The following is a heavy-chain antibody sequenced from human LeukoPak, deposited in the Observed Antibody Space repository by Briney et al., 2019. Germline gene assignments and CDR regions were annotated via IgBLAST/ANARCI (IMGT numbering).Heavy chain of an antibody. CDR1: GFTFSSYA. J-gene: IGHJ4*02. D-gene: IGHD5-18*01. V-gene: IGHV3-23*01. CDR2: ISGSGGST. Sequence: GGSLRLSCAASGFTFSSYAMSWVRQAPGKGLEWVSAISGSGGSTYYADSVKGRFTISRDNSKNTLYLQMNSLRAEDTVVYYCAKDRAMVTAFDYWGQGTLVTVSS. CDR3: AKDRAMVTAFDY.